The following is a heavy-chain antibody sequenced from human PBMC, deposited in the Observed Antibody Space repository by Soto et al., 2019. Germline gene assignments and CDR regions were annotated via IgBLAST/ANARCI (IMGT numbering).Heavy chain of an antibody. D-gene: IGHD3-10*01. CDR3: AHKSLVPCGMDV. J-gene: IGHJ6*02. V-gene: IGHV2-5*02. CDR1: GFSLTTSGVG. Sequence: QITLKESGPTLVKPTQTLTLTCTFSGFSLTTSGVGVGWIRQPPGKALEWLALIYWDDDKRYSPSLKNRLTITKDTSRKHVVLTLIDLDPVDTATYYCAHKSLVPCGMDVWGQGTTVTVAS. CDR2: IYWDDDK.